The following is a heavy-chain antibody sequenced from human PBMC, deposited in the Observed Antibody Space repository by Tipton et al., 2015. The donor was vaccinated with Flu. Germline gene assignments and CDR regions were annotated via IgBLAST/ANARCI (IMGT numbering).Heavy chain of an antibody. Sequence: TLSLTCSVSGGSLSSGTYFCSWIRQPAGKGLEWIGRISTSGSTNYNPSLKSRVTISVDTSKNQFSLKLTSVTAADTAVYYCARRDYSNYVSDPKNWFDPWGQGTLVTVSS. CDR3: ARRDYSNYVSDPKNWFDP. J-gene: IGHJ5*02. V-gene: IGHV4-61*02. CDR1: GGSLSSGTYF. CDR2: ISTSGST. D-gene: IGHD4-11*01.